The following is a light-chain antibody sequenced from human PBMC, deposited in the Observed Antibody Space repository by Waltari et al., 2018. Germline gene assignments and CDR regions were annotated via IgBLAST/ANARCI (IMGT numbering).Light chain of an antibody. Sequence: QSVLPPPPSVSGAPGQRVTISCPVSRPHLGAHYYVPWYQQVPGTAPKLLIYGNSNRPSGVPDRFSASKSGTSASLAITGLQADDEADYYCQSYDSSLSRYVFGSGTEVTVL. CDR1: RPHLGAHYY. V-gene: IGLV1-40*01. J-gene: IGLJ1*01. CDR2: GNS. CDR3: QSYDSSLSRYV.